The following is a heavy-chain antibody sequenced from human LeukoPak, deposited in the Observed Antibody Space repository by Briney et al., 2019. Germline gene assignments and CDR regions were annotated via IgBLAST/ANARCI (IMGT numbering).Heavy chain of an antibody. CDR1: GFSFSTYS. CDR3: ARDLDGSGKALDY. CDR2: IENSRKYT. Sequence: GGSLRLSCAASGFSFSTYSMNWVRQAPGKGLEWVSYIENSRKYTYYADSVKGRFTISRDNAKNSLYLQMNNLRAEDTAVYYCARDLDGSGKALDYWGQGTLVTVSS. V-gene: IGHV3-21*05. J-gene: IGHJ4*02. D-gene: IGHD3-10*01.